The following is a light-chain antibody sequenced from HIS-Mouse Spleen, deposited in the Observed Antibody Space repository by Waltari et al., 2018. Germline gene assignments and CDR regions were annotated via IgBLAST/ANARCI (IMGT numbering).Light chain of an antibody. CDR1: SSAVAVYNY. J-gene: IGLJ2*01. V-gene: IGLV2-8*01. Sequence: QSALTQPPSASGSPGQSVTTSCTGTSSAVAVYNYVPWYQQHPGKAPKLMIDEVSKRPSGVPDRFSGSKSGNTASLTVSGLQAEDEADYYCSSYAGSNNLGVFGGGTKLTVL. CDR2: EVS. CDR3: SSYAGSNNLGV.